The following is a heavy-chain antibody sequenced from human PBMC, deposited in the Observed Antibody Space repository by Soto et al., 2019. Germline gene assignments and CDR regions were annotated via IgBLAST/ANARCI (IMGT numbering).Heavy chain of an antibody. V-gene: IGHV3-48*03. J-gene: IGHJ3*01. D-gene: IGHD3-10*01. Sequence: EVQLVESGGGLVLPGGSLRLSCAASGLTVSNYEMNWVRQAPGKGLEWVSYIGRGGTTTYYADSLKGRFTISRDNAKNSLYLQMNSLRAEDTAVYYCATRSGGGGAFDFWGQGTMVTVSS. CDR1: GLTVSNYE. CDR3: ATRSGGGGAFDF. CDR2: IGRGGTTT.